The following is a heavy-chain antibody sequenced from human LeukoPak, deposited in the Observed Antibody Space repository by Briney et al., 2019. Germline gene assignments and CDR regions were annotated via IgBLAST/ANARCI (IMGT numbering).Heavy chain of an antibody. CDR1: GFTFSSYA. V-gene: IGHV3-23*01. Sequence: GGSLRLSCAASGFTFSSYAMSWVRQAPGKGLEWVSAISGSGGSTYYADSVKGRFTISGDNAKNSLYLQMNSLRAEDTAVYYCARTNYGSGSYMGTYYYYMDVWGKGTTVTISS. D-gene: IGHD3-10*01. J-gene: IGHJ6*03. CDR2: ISGSGGST. CDR3: ARTNYGSGSYMGTYYYYMDV.